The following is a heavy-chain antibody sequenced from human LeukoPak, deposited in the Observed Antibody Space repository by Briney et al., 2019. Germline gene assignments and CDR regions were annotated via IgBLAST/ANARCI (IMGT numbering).Heavy chain of an antibody. CDR1: GNYW. CDR3: AKFVGSVSAPPSNY. D-gene: IGHD2-8*01. Sequence: GGSLRLSCAASGNYWMHWVRQAPGKGLVWVSHVNSDGSWTSHADSVKGRFTISKDNAKNTVYLQMNSLRAEDTAVYYCAKFVGSVSAPPSNYWGQGTLVTVSS. CDR2: VNSDGSWT. J-gene: IGHJ4*02. V-gene: IGHV3-74*01.